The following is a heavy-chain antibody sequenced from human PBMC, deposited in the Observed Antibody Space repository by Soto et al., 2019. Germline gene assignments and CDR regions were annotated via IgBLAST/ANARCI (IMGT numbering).Heavy chain of an antibody. CDR3: ASRPQLLGYYYYYMDV. Sequence: SETLSLTCTVSGGSISSSSYYWGWIRQPPGKGLEWIGSIYYSGSTYYNPSLKSRVTISVDTSKNQFSLKLSSVTAADTAVYYCASRPQLLGYYYYYMDVWGKGTTVTVSS. CDR1: GGSISSSSYY. CDR2: IYYSGST. D-gene: IGHD3-16*01. J-gene: IGHJ6*03. V-gene: IGHV4-39*01.